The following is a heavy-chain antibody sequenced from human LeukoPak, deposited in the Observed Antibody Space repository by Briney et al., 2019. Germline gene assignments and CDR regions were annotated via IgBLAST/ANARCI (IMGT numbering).Heavy chain of an antibody. D-gene: IGHD6-13*01. CDR1: GYTFTSYG. J-gene: IGHJ4*02. V-gene: IGHV1-18*01. CDR3: ARGRRSSSWYYFDY. Sequence: ASVKVSCKASGYTFTSYGISWVRQAPGQGLEWMGWISAYNGNTNYAQKLQGRVTMTTDTSTSTVYMELSSLRSEDTAVYYCARGRRSSSWYYFDYWGQGTLVTVSS. CDR2: ISAYNGNT.